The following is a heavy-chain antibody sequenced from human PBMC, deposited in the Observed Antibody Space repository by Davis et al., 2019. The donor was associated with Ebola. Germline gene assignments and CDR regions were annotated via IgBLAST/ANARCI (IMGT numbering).Heavy chain of an antibody. V-gene: IGHV3-64*02. CDR3: ARESHCSGGSCFDY. CDR1: GFTFSSYA. D-gene: IGHD2-15*01. J-gene: IGHJ4*02. Sequence: GESLKISCAASGFTFSSYAMHWVRQAPGKGLEYVSAISSNGGSTYYADSVKGRFTISRDNSKNTLYLQMGSLRAEDMAVYYCARESHCSGGSCFDYWGQGTLVTVSS. CDR2: ISSNGGST.